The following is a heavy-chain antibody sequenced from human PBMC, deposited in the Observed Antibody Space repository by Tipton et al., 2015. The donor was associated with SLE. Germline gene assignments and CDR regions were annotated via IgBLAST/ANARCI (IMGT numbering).Heavy chain of an antibody. D-gene: IGHD2-15*01. CDR1: GYFISSGYY. Sequence: GLVKPSETLSLTCGVSGYFISSGYYWGWIRQPPGKGLEWIGNIYHRGSTSYNPSLKSRVTISVDTSKNQFSLNLSSVTAADTAVYYCAREGLGGAFDFWGQGTLVTVSS. J-gene: IGHJ4*02. CDR2: IYHRGST. V-gene: IGHV4-38-2*02. CDR3: AREGLGGAFDF.